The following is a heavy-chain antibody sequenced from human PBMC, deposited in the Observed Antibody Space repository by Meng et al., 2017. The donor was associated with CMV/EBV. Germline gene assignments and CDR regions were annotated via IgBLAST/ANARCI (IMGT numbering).Heavy chain of an antibody. CDR2: ISYDGSNK. CDR3: ARVPPPRWDYYYYYGMDV. V-gene: IGHV3-30-3*01. J-gene: IGHJ6*02. D-gene: IGHD4-23*01. Sequence: GESLKISCAASGFTFSSYAMHWVRQALGKGLEWVAVISYDGSNKYYADSVKGRFTISRDNSKNTLYLQMNSLRAEDTAVYYCARVPPPRWDYYYYYGMDVWGQGTTVTVSS. CDR1: GFTFSSYA.